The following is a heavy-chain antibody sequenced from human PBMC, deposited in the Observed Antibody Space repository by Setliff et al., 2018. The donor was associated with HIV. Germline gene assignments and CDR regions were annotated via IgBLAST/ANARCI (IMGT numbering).Heavy chain of an antibody. V-gene: IGHV4-31*01. Sequence: SETLSLTCIVSGGSISSGGYYWSWIRQHPGKGLEWIGYIYYSGSTYYNPSLRSLVTISVDTSKHQFSLKLSSVTAADTAVYYCATYRSYYTSGSFDDWGQGTLVTVS. D-gene: IGHD3-22*01. CDR3: ATYRSYYTSGSFDD. CDR1: GGSISSGGYY. J-gene: IGHJ4*02. CDR2: IYYSGST.